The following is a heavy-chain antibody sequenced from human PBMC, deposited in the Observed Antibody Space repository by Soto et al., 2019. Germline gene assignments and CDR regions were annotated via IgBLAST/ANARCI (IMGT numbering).Heavy chain of an antibody. CDR2: ISSNGGST. V-gene: IGHV3-64*01. Sequence: GGSLRLSCAASGFTFSSYAMHWVRQAPGKGLEYVSAISSNGGSTYYANSVKGRFTISRDNSKNTLYLQMGSLRAEDMAVYYCARGPGYYDFWSGYDNFDYWGQGTLVTVSS. CDR1: GFTFSSYA. D-gene: IGHD3-3*01. J-gene: IGHJ4*02. CDR3: ARGPGYYDFWSGYDNFDY.